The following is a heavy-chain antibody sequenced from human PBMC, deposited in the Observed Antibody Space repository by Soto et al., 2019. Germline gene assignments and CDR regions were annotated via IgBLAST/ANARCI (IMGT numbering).Heavy chain of an antibody. J-gene: IGHJ3*02. CDR2: INPSGGST. CDR1: GYTFTSYY. Sequence: VSCKASGYTFTSYYIHWVRQAPGQGLEWMGIINPSGGSTTYAQKFQGRVTMTRDTSTSTVYMELSSLRSEDTAVYYCTRAPSYGAFDIWGQGTMVTVSS. V-gene: IGHV1-46*03. CDR3: TRAPSYGAFDI. D-gene: IGHD4-17*01.